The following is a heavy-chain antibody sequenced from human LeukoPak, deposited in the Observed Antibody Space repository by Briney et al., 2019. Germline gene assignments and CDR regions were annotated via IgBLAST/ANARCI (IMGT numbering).Heavy chain of an antibody. J-gene: IGHJ4*02. D-gene: IGHD6-19*01. Sequence: GGSLRLSCAASGFTFSSYAMSWVRQAPGKGLEWVSAISGSGGSTYYADSVKGRFTISRDNSKNTLYLQMNSLRAEDTAVYYCAKDQKSSGWPGYYFDYWGQGTLVTVSS. CDR2: ISGSGGST. V-gene: IGHV3-23*01. CDR3: AKDQKSSGWPGYYFDY. CDR1: GFTFSSYA.